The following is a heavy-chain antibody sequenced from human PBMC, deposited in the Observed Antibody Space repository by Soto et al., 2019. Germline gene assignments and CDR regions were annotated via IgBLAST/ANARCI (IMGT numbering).Heavy chain of an antibody. J-gene: IGHJ4*02. V-gene: IGHV3-23*01. Sequence: PGGSLRLSCAASGFTFSNYAVTWVRQAPGQGLEWVSTISGSGGSTYYADSVKGRFTISRDNAKNTLYLQMNSLRAEDTAVYYCAREIYYDILTGPIDYWGQGTLVTVSS. CDR3: AREIYYDILTGPIDY. CDR2: ISGSGGST. D-gene: IGHD3-9*01. CDR1: GFTFSNYA.